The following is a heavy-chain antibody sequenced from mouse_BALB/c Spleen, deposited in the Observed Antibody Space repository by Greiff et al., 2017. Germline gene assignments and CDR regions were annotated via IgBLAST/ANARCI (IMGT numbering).Heavy chain of an antibody. CDR3: AREGDDGHWFAY. D-gene: IGHD2-3*01. J-gene: IGHJ3*01. Sequence: EVQLQESGPDLVKPSQSLSLTCTVSGYSFTSCYSWHWIRPLPGNQLEWMGYIHYSGSTNYNPSLKSRISITRDTTKNQFFLQLNSVTTEDTATYYCAREGDDGHWFAYWGQGTLVTVSA. CDR1: GYSFTSCYS. CDR2: IHYSGST. V-gene: IGHV3-1*02.